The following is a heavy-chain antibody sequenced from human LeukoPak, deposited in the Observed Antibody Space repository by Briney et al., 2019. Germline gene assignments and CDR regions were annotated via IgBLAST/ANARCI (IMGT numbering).Heavy chain of an antibody. J-gene: IGHJ4*02. CDR3: AKDLRWAYYYASGHAGGLEY. D-gene: IGHD3-10*01. V-gene: IGHV3-30*02. Sequence: GGSLRLSCAASGFAFSSFGMHWVRQAPGKGLEWVAFVRYDGSNKYCADSVKGRFTISRDNSRNTLYLQMSNLRAEDTAVYYCAKDLRWAYYYASGHAGGLEYWGQGTLVTVSS. CDR2: VRYDGSNK. CDR1: GFAFSSFG.